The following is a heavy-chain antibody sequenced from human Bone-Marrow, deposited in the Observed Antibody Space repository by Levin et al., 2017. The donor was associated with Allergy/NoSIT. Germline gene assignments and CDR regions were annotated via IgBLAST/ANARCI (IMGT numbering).Heavy chain of an antibody. CDR1: GYTFTSYG. V-gene: IGHV1-18*01. Sequence: ASVKVSCKASGYTFTSYGISWVRQAPGQGLEWMGWISAYNGNTNYAQKLQGRVTMTTDTSTSTAYMELRSLRSDDTAVYYCARGGFEDIVVDWFDPWGQGTLVTVAS. D-gene: IGHD2-15*01. CDR3: ARGGFEDIVVDWFDP. CDR2: ISAYNGNT. J-gene: IGHJ5*02.